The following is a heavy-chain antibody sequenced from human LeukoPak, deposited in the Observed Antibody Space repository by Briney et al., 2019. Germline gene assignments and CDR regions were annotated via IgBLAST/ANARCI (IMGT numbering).Heavy chain of an antibody. CDR3: STTYYYDSSEGY. CDR2: IKSKTDGGTT. Sequence: GGSLRLSCAASGFTFSSYSMNWVRQAPGKGLEWVGRIKSKTDGGTTDYAAPVKGRFTISRDDSKNTLYLQMNSLKTEDTAVYYCSTTYYYDSSEGYWGQGTLVTVSS. CDR1: GFTFSSYS. V-gene: IGHV3-15*01. D-gene: IGHD3-22*01. J-gene: IGHJ4*02.